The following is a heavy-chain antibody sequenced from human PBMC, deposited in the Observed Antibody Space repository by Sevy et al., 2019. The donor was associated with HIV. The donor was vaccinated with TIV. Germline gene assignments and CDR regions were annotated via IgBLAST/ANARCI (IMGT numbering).Heavy chain of an antibody. CDR2: IYYSGST. J-gene: IGHJ4*02. V-gene: IGHV4-39*01. CDR1: GGSISSSSYY. Sequence: SETLSLTCTVSGGSISSSSYYWGWIRQPPGKGLEWIGSIYYSGSTYYNPSLKSRVTISVDTSKNQFSLKLSSVTAADTAVYYCARTRPDMTTVTTDFDYWGQGTLVTVSS. D-gene: IGHD4-17*01. CDR3: ARTRPDMTTVTTDFDY.